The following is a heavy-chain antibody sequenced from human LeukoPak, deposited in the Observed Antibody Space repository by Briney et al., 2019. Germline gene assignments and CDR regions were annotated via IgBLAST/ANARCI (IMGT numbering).Heavy chain of an antibody. D-gene: IGHD3-22*01. CDR3: AKDILPGSGYYHTFDY. J-gene: IGHJ4*02. CDR2: ISWNSGSI. CDR1: GFTFDDYA. Sequence: PGGSLRLSCAVFGFTFDDYAMHWVRQAPGKGLEWVSGISWNSGSIGYADSVKGRFTISRDNAKNSLYLQMNSLRAEDTAVYYCAKDILPGSGYYHTFDYWGQGTLVTVSS. V-gene: IGHV3-9*01.